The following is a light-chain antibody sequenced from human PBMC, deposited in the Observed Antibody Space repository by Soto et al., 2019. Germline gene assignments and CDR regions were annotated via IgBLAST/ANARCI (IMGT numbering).Light chain of an antibody. CDR1: QRVSSGY. Sequence: EIVLTQSPGTLSLSPGERATLSCRASQRVSSGYLAWYQQKPGQAPRLLIYGASNRATDIPDRFSGRGSGTDFTLTISRLEPEDFALYYCQQRSNRITFGQGTRLEIK. V-gene: IGKV3D-20*02. CDR2: GAS. J-gene: IGKJ5*01. CDR3: QQRSNRIT.